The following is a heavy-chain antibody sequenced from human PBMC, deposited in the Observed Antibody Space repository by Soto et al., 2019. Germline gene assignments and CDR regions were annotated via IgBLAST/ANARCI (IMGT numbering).Heavy chain of an antibody. CDR3: ARVIGVAAHLAFDI. J-gene: IGHJ3*02. CDR1: GFTFSSYW. V-gene: IGHV3-7*03. CDR2: IKQDGSEK. Sequence: EVQLVESGGGLVQPGGSLRLSCAASGFTFSSYWMSWVRQAPGKGLEWVANIKQDGSEKYYVDSVKGRFTISRDNAKNSLYLQMNSLRAEDTAVYYCARVIGVAAHLAFDIWGQGTMVTVSS. D-gene: IGHD6-13*01.